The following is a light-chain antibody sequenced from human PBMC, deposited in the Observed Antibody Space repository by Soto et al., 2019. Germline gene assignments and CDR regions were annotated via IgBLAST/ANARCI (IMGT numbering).Light chain of an antibody. CDR1: SGDVGVYKF. CDR2: EVS. V-gene: IGLV2-14*01. Sequence: QSVLTQPASVSGSPGQSITISCAGTSGDVGVYKFVSWYQQHPGKAPKLIIYEVSNRPSGVSSRFSGSMSGNTAPLTISGLQAEDEADYYCGSYTGTIYVFGTGTKLTVL. CDR3: GSYTGTIYV. J-gene: IGLJ1*01.